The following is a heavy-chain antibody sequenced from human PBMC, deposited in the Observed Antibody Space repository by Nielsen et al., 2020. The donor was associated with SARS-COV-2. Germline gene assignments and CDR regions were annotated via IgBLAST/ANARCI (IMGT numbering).Heavy chain of an antibody. J-gene: IGHJ4*02. CDR3: ARVGENCSSTSCYLYFDY. V-gene: IGHV1-2*02. Sequence: ASVKVSCKASGYTFTGYYMHWVRQAPGQGLEWMGWINPNSGGTNYAQKFQGRVTMTRDTSISTAYMELSRLRSDDTAVYYCARVGENCSSTSCYLYFDYWGQGTLVTVSS. D-gene: IGHD2-2*01. CDR1: GYTFTGYY. CDR2: INPNSGGT.